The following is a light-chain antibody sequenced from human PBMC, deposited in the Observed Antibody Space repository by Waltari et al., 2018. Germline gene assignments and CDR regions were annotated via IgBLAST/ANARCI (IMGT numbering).Light chain of an antibody. CDR3: AAWDDSLNVL. J-gene: IGLJ2*01. Sequence: QSVLTQPPSASGPPGQRVTIPCSGSSSNIGSNTVTWYQQLPGTAPKLLIYSNNQRPSGVPARFSGSKSGTSASLAISGLQSEDEADYYCAAWDDSLNVLFGGGTKLTVL. V-gene: IGLV1-44*01. CDR1: SSNIGSNT. CDR2: SNN.